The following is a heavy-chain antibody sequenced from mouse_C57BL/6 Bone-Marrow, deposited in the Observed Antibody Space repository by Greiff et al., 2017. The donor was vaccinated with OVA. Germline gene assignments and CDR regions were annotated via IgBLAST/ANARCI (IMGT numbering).Heavy chain of an antibody. CDR3: ARGMITTLYYYAMDY. J-gene: IGHJ4*01. V-gene: IGHV1-81*01. D-gene: IGHD2-4*01. Sequence: VQLQQSGAELARPGASVKLSCKASGYTFTSYGISWVKQRTGQGLEWIGEIYPRSGNTYYNEKFKGKATLTADKSSSTAYMELRSLTSEDSAVYFCARGMITTLYYYAMDYWGQGTSVTVSS. CDR1: GYTFTSYG. CDR2: IYPRSGNT.